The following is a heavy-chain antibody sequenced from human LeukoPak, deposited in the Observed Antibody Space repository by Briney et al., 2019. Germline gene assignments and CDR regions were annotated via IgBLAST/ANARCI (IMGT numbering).Heavy chain of an antibody. CDR1: GFTFNNYI. J-gene: IGHJ5*02. D-gene: IGHD3-9*01. Sequence: GGSLRLSCAASGFTFNNYIMNWVRQAPGKGLEWVSAISGSGGNTYYADSVKGRFTISRDNSKNTLYLRMNSLRAEDTAVYYCAKDAGQGAYFDWLLAGWFDPWGQGTLVTVSS. V-gene: IGHV3-23*01. CDR2: ISGSGGNT. CDR3: AKDAGQGAYFDWLLAGWFDP.